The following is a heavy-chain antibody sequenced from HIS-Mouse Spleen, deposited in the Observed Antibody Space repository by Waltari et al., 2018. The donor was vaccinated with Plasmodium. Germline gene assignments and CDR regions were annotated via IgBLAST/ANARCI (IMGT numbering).Heavy chain of an antibody. CDR1: GFSLSTSGVG. Sequence: QITLKESGPTLVKPTQTLTLTCTFSGFSLSTSGVGVGWIRQPPGKALEWLALIYWNDDKRYSPSLKSRLTITKDTSKHQVVLTMTNMDPVDTATYYCAHRVYDSSGYYNWFDPWGQGTLVTVSS. J-gene: IGHJ5*02. CDR2: IYWNDDK. V-gene: IGHV2-5*01. D-gene: IGHD3-22*01. CDR3: AHRVYDSSGYYNWFDP.